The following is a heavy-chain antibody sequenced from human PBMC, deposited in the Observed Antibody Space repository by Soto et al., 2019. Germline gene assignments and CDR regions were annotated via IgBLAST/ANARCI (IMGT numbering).Heavy chain of an antibody. CDR3: ANEPTGGRTLCDT. V-gene: IGHV3-30*18. D-gene: IGHD2-15*01. CDR1: GVTFMTSG. CDR2: ISDDGSQK. Sequence: WWCXGLGWVAGGVTFMTSGVDVVRSAAGKGMEWVAFISDDGSQKYYGESVKGRFTISRENSKNTLYMRMIRLRTEDTSAYYCANEPTGGRTLCDTWRQRPLVTV. J-gene: IGHJ1*01.